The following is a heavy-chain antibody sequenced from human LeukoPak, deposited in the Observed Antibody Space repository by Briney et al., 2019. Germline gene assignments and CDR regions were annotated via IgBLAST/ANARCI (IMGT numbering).Heavy chain of an antibody. D-gene: IGHD2-8*02. CDR2: ISSNGGST. V-gene: IGHV3-64D*09. Sequence: PGGSLRLSCSASGFTLSSSAMHWVRQAPGKGLEYVSAISSNGGSTYYADSVKGRFTISRDNSKNTLYLQMSSLRDEDAAVYYCVFSTGTGPFEYFQHWGQGTLVTVSS. CDR1: GFTLSSSA. J-gene: IGHJ1*01. CDR3: VFSTGTGPFEYFQH.